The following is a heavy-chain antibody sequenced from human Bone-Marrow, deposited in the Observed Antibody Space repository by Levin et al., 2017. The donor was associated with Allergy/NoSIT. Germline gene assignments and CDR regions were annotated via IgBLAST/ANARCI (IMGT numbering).Heavy chain of an antibody. J-gene: IGHJ4*02. V-gene: IGHV3-11*05. CDR3: ARDRLTHSSGWSAKTFDY. CDR1: GFTFSDYY. Sequence: GGSLRLSCAASGFTFSDYYMTWIRQAPGKGLECISYISTTSIYTNYADSVKGRFTISRDNAKNSLFLQMNSLRVEDTAVYYCARDRLTHSSGWSAKTFDYWGQGTLVTVSS. D-gene: IGHD6-19*01. CDR2: ISTTSIYT.